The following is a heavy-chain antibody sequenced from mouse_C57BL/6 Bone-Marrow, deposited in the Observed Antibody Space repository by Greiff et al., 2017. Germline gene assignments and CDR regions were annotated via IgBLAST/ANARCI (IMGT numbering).Heavy chain of an antibody. CDR1: GYTFTSYG. CDR3: ARPPLLRLYYFDY. V-gene: IGHV1-81*01. D-gene: IGHD1-1*01. Sequence: QVQLQQSGAELARPGASVRLSCKASGYTFTSYGISWVKQRTGQGLEWIGEIYPRSGNTYYNEKFKGKATLTADKSSSTAYMELRSLTSEDSAVYFCARPPLLRLYYFDYWGQGTTLTVSS. J-gene: IGHJ2*01. CDR2: IYPRSGNT.